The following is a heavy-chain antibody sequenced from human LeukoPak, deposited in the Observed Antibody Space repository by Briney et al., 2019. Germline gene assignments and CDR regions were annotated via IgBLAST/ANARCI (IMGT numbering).Heavy chain of an antibody. CDR3: AREYCSSTSCLLDF. CDR1: GFTFSSYG. Sequence: GGSLRLSCAASGFTFSSYGMHWVRQAPGKGLEWVAFIRYDGSNKYYADSAKGRFTISRDNSKNTLYLQMNSLTAEDTAVYYCAREYCSSTSCLLDFWGQGTLVTVSS. D-gene: IGHD2-2*01. V-gene: IGHV3-30*02. J-gene: IGHJ4*02. CDR2: IRYDGSNK.